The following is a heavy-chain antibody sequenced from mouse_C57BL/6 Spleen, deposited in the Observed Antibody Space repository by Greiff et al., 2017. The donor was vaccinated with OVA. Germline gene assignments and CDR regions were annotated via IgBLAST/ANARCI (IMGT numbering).Heavy chain of an antibody. Sequence: EVKLMESGEGLVKPGGSLKLSCAASGFTFSSYAMSWVRQTPEKRLEWVAYISSGGDYIYYADTVKGRFTISRDNARNTLYLQMSSLKSEDTAMYYCTRAGSSYYWYFDVWGTGTTVTVSS. J-gene: IGHJ1*03. D-gene: IGHD1-1*01. CDR2: ISSGGDYI. V-gene: IGHV5-9-1*02. CDR3: TRAGSSYYWYFDV. CDR1: GFTFSSYA.